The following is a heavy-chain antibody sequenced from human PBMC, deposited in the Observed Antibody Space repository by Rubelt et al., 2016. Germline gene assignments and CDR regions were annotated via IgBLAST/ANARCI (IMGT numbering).Heavy chain of an antibody. CDR2: LNPSGGST. CDR1: GYTFTSYY. CDR3: ARSPRYDFEDNWFDP. V-gene: IGHV1-46*01. D-gene: IGHD3-3*01. Sequence: QVQLVQSGAEVKKPGASVKVSCKASGYTFTSYYMHWVRQAPGQGLEWLGLLNPSGGSTSYGQKFQGRVTMTRDTSTSTGYMELSSLRSEDTAVYYCARSPRYDFEDNWFDPWGQGTLVTVSS. J-gene: IGHJ5*02.